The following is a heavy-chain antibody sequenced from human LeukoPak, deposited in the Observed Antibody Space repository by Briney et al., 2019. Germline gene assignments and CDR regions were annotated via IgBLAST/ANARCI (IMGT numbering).Heavy chain of an antibody. CDR2: ISWNSGSI. Sequence: GRSLRLSCAASGFTFDDYAMHWVRQAPGKGLEWVSGISWNSGSIGYADSVKGRFAISRDNAKNSLYLQMNSLRVEDTALYYCAKDIAVENFRSFDYWGQGTLVTVSS. CDR1: GFTFDDYA. D-gene: IGHD5-24*01. CDR3: AKDIAVENFRSFDY. V-gene: IGHV3-9*01. J-gene: IGHJ4*02.